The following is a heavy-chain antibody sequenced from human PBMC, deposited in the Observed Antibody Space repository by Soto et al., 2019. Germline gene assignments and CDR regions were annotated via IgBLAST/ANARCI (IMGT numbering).Heavy chain of an antibody. J-gene: IGHJ6*03. V-gene: IGHV3-53*04. D-gene: IGHD3-3*01. CDR3: ARATYYDFWSGSPREAYYMDV. CDR1: GFTVSSNY. Sequence: GGSLRLSCAASGFTVSSNYMSWVRQAPGKGLEWVSVIYSGGSTYYADSVKGRFTISRHNSKNTLYLQMNSRRAEDTAVYYCARATYYDFWSGSPREAYYMDVWGKGTTVTVSS. CDR2: IYSGGST.